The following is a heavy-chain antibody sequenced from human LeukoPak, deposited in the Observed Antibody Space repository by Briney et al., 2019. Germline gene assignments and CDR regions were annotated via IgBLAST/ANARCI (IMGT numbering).Heavy chain of an antibody. Sequence: GGSLRLSCAASGFTFSSYAMHWVRQAPGKGLEWVADISYDGRNKYYADSVKGRLTISRDHSKNTMYLQMNRLMGADTAVYYCAKDQATFGGVTSYFDYWGQGTLVTVSS. CDR1: GFTFSSYA. CDR3: AKDQATFGGVTSYFDY. CDR2: ISYDGRNK. V-gene: IGHV3-30*04. J-gene: IGHJ4*02. D-gene: IGHD3-3*01.